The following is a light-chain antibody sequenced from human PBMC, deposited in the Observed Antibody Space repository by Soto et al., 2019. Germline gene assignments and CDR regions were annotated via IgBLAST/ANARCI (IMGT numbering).Light chain of an antibody. CDR1: QSVSSN. Sequence: EIVMTQSPATLSVSPGERATLSCRASQSVSSNLAWYQHKPGQAPRLLIYGASTRATGIPARFSGSGSGTEFTLTISSLQSEDFAVYYCQQYNNWLRTFGRGTKVEIK. J-gene: IGKJ4*01. CDR3: QQYNNWLRT. V-gene: IGKV3-15*01. CDR2: GAS.